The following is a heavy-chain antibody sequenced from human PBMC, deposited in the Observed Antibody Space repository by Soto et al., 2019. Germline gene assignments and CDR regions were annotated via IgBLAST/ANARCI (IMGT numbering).Heavy chain of an antibody. J-gene: IGHJ4*02. D-gene: IGHD2-2*01. CDR3: ARYQSVGGFDY. Sequence: QVQLVESGGGVVQPGRSLRLSWAASGFTFSSYGMHWVRQAPGKGLEWVAVIWYDGSNKYYADAVKGRFTISRDNSKNTLYLQMHSLRAEDTAVYYCARYQSVGGFDYWGQGTLVTVSS. CDR1: GFTFSSYG. V-gene: IGHV3-33*01. CDR2: IWYDGSNK.